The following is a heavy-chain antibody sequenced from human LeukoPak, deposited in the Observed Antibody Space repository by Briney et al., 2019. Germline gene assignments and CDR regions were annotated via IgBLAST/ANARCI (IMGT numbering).Heavy chain of an antibody. CDR1: GFTFSSYA. J-gene: IGHJ4*02. Sequence: GGSLRLSCAASGFTFSSYAMSWVRQAPGKGLEWLSYISGSSSTIYYRDSVKGRFTISRDNAKNSLYLQMNSLRAEDTAVYYCAREHGSGGYYFDYWGQGTLVTVSS. V-gene: IGHV3-48*01. D-gene: IGHD3-10*01. CDR2: ISGSSSTI. CDR3: AREHGSGGYYFDY.